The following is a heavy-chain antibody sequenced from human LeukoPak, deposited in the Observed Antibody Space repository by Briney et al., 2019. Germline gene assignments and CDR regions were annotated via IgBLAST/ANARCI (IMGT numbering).Heavy chain of an antibody. CDR1: GFTFSSYA. Sequence: PGRTLRLSCAASGFTFSSYAMSWVRQAPGKGLEWVSAISGSGGSTYYADSVKGRFTISRDNSKNTLYLQMNSLRAEDTAVYYCAKEREQWLLLGYYFDYWGQGTLVSVSS. D-gene: IGHD6-19*01. CDR2: ISGSGGST. V-gene: IGHV3-23*01. J-gene: IGHJ4*02. CDR3: AKEREQWLLLGYYFDY.